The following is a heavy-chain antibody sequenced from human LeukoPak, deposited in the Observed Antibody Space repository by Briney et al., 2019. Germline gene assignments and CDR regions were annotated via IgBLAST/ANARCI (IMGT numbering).Heavy chain of an antibody. CDR1: GGPISVDY. D-gene: IGHD2-15*01. V-gene: IGHV4-59*08. Sequence: SETLSLTCIVSGGPISVDYWNWIRQAPGKGLEWIGYIYYTGRTKYNPSLASRLTISIDTSKSQFSLRLKSVTAADTSIYYCARPRSRISWFDPWGQGTLVTVSS. CDR2: IYYTGRT. CDR3: ARPRSRISWFDP. J-gene: IGHJ5*02.